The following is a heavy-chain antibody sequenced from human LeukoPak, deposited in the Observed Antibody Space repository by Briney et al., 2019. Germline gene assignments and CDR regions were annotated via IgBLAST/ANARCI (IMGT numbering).Heavy chain of an antibody. D-gene: IGHD2-2*01. CDR3: ARDPGEKYCSSTSCYGPMYYFDY. Sequence: SETLSLTCTVSGGSISSYYWSWIRQPPGKGLEWIGYIYYSGSTNYNPSLKSRVTISVDTSKNQFSLKLSSVTAADTAVYYCARDPGEKYCSSTSCYGPMYYFDYWGQGTLVTVSS. CDR2: IYYSGST. J-gene: IGHJ4*02. CDR1: GGSISSYY. V-gene: IGHV4-59*01.